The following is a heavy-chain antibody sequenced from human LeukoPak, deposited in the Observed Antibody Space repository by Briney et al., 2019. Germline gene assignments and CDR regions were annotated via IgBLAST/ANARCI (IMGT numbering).Heavy chain of an antibody. J-gene: IGHJ4*02. CDR1: NGSISSYY. CDR2: IYYSGST. V-gene: IGHV4-59*12. D-gene: IGHD4-17*01. Sequence: LETLSLTCTVSNGSISSYYWSWLRQPPGKGLEWIGYIYYSGSTNYNSSLKSRVTISGDTSKNQFSLKLSSVTAADTAVYYCANSGLLRNPFDYWGQGTLVTVSS. CDR3: ANSGLLRNPFDY.